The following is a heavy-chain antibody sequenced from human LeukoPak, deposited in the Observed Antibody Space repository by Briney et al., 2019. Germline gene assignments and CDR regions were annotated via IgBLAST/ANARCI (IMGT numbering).Heavy chain of an antibody. CDR1: GYSFTSYW. Sequence: GEPLKISCKGSGYSFTSYWIGWVRQMPGKGLGWMGIIYLGDSDTRYSPSFQGQVTISADKSISTAYLQWSSLKTSDTAMYYCARLPVTTTAMVPMGFDYWGQGTLVTVSS. D-gene: IGHD5-18*01. J-gene: IGHJ4*02. CDR3: ARLPVTTTAMVPMGFDY. V-gene: IGHV5-51*01. CDR2: IYLGDSDT.